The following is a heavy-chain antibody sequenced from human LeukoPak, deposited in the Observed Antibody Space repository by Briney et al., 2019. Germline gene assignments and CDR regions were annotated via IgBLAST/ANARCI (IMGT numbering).Heavy chain of an antibody. CDR1: GGTFSSYA. D-gene: IGHD2-15*01. V-gene: IGHV1-69*04. CDR3: ARYNRYCSGGSCSNYWFDP. J-gene: IGHJ5*02. CDR2: IIPILGIA. Sequence: ASVKVSCKASGGTFSSYAISWVRQAPGQGLEWMGRIIPILGIANYAQKFQGRVTITADKSTSTAYMELSSLRSEDTAVYYCARYNRYCSGGSCSNYWFDPWGQGTLVTVSS.